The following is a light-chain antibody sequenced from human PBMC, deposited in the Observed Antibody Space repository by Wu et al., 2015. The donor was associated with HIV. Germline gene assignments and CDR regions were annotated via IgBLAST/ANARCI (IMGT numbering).Light chain of an antibody. V-gene: IGKV1-39*01. Sequence: DIQMTQSPSSLSASAGDRVTITCRASQSISNYLNWYQQKPGKAPKLLINAATSLQSGVPSRFSGSGSGTGFTLTISSLQPEDFATYYCQQSYSTPXTFGQGTKLEVK. CDR3: QQSYSTPXT. CDR2: AAT. CDR1: QSISNY. J-gene: IGKJ2*01.